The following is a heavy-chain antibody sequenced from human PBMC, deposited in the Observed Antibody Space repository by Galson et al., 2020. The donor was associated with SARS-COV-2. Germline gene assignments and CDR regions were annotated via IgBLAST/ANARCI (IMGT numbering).Heavy chain of an antibody. D-gene: IGHD3-16*02. CDR1: GGSIRSSSYY. CDR2: IYYSGST. J-gene: IGHJ4*02. CDR3: ARTLYDYVWGSYRYGFDY. V-gene: IGHV4-39*07. Sequence: SETLSLTCTVSGGSIRSSSYYWGWIRPPPGKGLEWIGRIYYSGSTYYNPSLKSRVTISVDTSKNQFSLKLSSVTAADTAVYYCARTLYDYVWGSYRYGFDYWGQGTLVTVSS.